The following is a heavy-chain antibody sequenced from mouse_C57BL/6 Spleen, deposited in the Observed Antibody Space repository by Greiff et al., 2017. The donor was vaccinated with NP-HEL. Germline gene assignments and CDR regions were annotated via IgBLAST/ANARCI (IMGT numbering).Heavy chain of an antibody. CDR3: ARVYYYGSSYNWYFDV. V-gene: IGHV5-4*01. CDR2: ISDGGSYT. CDR1: GFTFSSYA. Sequence: VESGGGLVKPGGSLKLSCAATGFTFSSYAMSWVRQTPEKRLEWVATISDGGSYTYYPNNVKGRFTISRDNAKNNLYLQMSHLKSEDTAMYYCARVYYYGSSYNWYFDVWGTGTTVTVSS. J-gene: IGHJ1*03. D-gene: IGHD1-1*01.